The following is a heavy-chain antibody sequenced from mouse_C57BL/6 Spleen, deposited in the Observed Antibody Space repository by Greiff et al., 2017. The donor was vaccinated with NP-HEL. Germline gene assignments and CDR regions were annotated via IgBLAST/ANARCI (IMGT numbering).Heavy chain of an antibody. D-gene: IGHD2-1*01. J-gene: IGHJ3*01. CDR3: ARRVRSTPAY. Sequence: QVQLKQSGAELVKPGASVKMSCKASGYTFTSYWITWVKQRPGQGLEWIGDIYPGSGSTNYNEKFKSKATLTVDTSSSTAYMQLSSLTSEDSAVYYCARRVRSTPAYWGQGTLVTVSA. CDR1: GYTFTSYW. V-gene: IGHV1-55*01. CDR2: IYPGSGST.